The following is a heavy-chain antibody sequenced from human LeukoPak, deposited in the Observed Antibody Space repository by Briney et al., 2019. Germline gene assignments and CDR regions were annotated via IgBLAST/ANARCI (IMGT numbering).Heavy chain of an antibody. D-gene: IGHD2-2*01. V-gene: IGHV3-48*03. CDR2: ISSSGSTI. Sequence: GGSLRLSCAASGFTFSSYEMNWVRQAPGKGLEWVSYISSSGSTIYYADSVKGRFTISRDNAKNSLYLQMNSLRAEDTAVYYCARIVVPATYYYYYYGMDVWGKGTTVTVSP. J-gene: IGHJ6*04. CDR3: ARIVVPATYYYYYYGMDV. CDR1: GFTFSSYE.